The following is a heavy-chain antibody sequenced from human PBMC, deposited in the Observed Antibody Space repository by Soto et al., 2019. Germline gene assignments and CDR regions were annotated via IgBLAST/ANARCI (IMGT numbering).Heavy chain of an antibody. Sequence: QVQLQQWGAGLLKPSETLSLTCAVYGGSFSGYYWSWIRQPPGKGLEWIGEINHSGSTNYNPSLKSRVTISVTTSKNHFSLKLSSVTAADTAVYYCAIVGYCSSPSCPHDPDYWGQGTLVTVSS. V-gene: IGHV4-34*01. CDR1: GGSFSGYY. CDR2: INHSGST. D-gene: IGHD2-2*01. CDR3: AIVGYCSSPSCPHDPDY. J-gene: IGHJ4*02.